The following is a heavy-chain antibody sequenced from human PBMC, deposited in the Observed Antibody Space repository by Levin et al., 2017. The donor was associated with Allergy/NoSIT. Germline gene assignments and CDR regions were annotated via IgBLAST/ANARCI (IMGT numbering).Heavy chain of an antibody. D-gene: IGHD3-22*01. Sequence: PGGSLRLSCAASGFTFSDYYMSWIRQAPGKGLEWVSYISSSGSTIYYADSVKGRFTISRDNAKNSLYLQMNSLRAEDTAVYYWARVITIIVVVITPPDYWGQGTLVTVSS. J-gene: IGHJ4*02. CDR1: GFTFSDYY. CDR2: ISSSGSTI. CDR3: ARVITIIVVVITPPDY. V-gene: IGHV3-11*01.